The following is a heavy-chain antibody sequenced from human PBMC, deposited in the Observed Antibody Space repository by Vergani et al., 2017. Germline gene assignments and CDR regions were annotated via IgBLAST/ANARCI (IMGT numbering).Heavy chain of an antibody. CDR1: GGSISSHY. CDR3: ARVSSSWYVYYYYYMDV. D-gene: IGHD6-13*01. CDR2: IYYSGST. J-gene: IGHJ6*03. V-gene: IGHV4-59*11. Sequence: QVQLQESGPGLVKPSETLSLTCTVSGGSISSHYWSWIRQPPGKGLEWIGYIYYSGSTNYNPSLKSRVTISVDTSKNQFSLKLSSVTAADTAVYYCARVSSSWYVYYYYYMDVWGKGTTVTVSS.